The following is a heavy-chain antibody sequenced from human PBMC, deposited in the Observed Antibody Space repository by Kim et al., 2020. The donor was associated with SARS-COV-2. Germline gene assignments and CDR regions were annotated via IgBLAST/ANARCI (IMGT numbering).Heavy chain of an antibody. D-gene: IGHD5-18*01. CDR3: ARVGLWLRSFDD. J-gene: IGHJ4*02. V-gene: IGHV4-30-2*05. Sequence: YYHPSLKRRVTISVDTAKNQFSLKLSSVTAADTAVYYCARVGLWLRSFDDWGQGTLVTVSS.